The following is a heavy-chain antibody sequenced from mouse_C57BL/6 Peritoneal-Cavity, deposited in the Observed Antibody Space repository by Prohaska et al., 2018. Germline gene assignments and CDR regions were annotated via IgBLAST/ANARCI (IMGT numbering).Heavy chain of an antibody. CDR3: ARGGGTGTFAY. J-gene: IGHJ3*01. D-gene: IGHD4-1*01. Sequence: TFPSYGISWVKKRTGKGLEWIGEIYPRSGNTYYNEKFKGKATLTADKSSSTAYMELRSLTSEDSAVYFCARGGGTGTFAYWGQGTLVTVSA. CDR1: TFPSYG. V-gene: IGHV1-81*01. CDR2: IYPRSGNT.